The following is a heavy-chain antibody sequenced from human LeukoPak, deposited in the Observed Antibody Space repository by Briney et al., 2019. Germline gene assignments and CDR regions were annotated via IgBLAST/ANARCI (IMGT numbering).Heavy chain of an antibody. D-gene: IGHD5-18*01. CDR3: GRVREEYSYGRGVLDY. CDR2: IYYSGST. V-gene: IGHV4-39*07. Sequence: SETLSLTCTVSGGSISSSSYYWGWIRQPPGKGLEWIGSIYYSGSTYYNPSLKSRVTISVDTSKNQFSLKLSSVTAADTAVYYWGRVREEYSYGRGVLDYWGQETLVTVSS. J-gene: IGHJ4*02. CDR1: GGSISSSSYY.